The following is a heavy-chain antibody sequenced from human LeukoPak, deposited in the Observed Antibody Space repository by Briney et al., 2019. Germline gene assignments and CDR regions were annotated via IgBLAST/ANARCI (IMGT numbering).Heavy chain of an antibody. CDR3: TRENYWNLDY. Sequence: PGGSLRLSCVVSGFSFSDFFMDWVRQAPGKGLEWVGRSRNKENNYAAEYAASVKGRFTISRDDSKDSLYLQVSSLKTEDTAVYYCTRENYWNLDYWGQGTLVTVSS. CDR2: SRNKENNYAA. J-gene: IGHJ4*02. V-gene: IGHV3-72*01. D-gene: IGHD1-1*01. CDR1: GFSFSDFF.